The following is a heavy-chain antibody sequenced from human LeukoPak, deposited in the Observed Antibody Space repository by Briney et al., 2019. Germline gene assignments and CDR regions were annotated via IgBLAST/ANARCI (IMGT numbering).Heavy chain of an antibody. Sequence: VSVEVSCKASGYTFTSYYMHWVRQAPGQGLEWMGIINPSGGSTSYAQKFQGRVTMTRDTSTSTVYMELSSLRSEDTAVYYCARARMIVKGFDPWGQGTLVTVSS. CDR1: GYTFTSYY. CDR3: ARARMIVKGFDP. D-gene: IGHD3-22*01. V-gene: IGHV1-46*01. CDR2: INPSGGST. J-gene: IGHJ5*02.